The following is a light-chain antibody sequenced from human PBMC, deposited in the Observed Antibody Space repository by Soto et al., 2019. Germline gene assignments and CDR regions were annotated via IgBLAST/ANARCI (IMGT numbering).Light chain of an antibody. CDR3: QTWGTGIHVV. CDR2: LNSDGSH. Sequence: QLVLTQSPSASASLGASVKLTCTLSSGHSSYAIAWHQQQPEKGPRYLMKLNSDGSHSKGDGIPDRFSGSSSGAERYLTISSLQSEEEAAYYCQTWGTGIHVVFGGGTTLTVL. J-gene: IGLJ2*01. CDR1: SGHSSYA. V-gene: IGLV4-69*01.